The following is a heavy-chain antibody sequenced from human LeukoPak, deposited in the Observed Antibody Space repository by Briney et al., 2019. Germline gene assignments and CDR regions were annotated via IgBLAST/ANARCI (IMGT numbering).Heavy chain of an antibody. D-gene: IGHD2-2*01. CDR1: RFTFSNFA. CDR3: AKSGPYCSSTTCNYFDY. Sequence: GGSLRLSCAASRFTFSNFAMSWVRQAPGKGLEWVSTIGGSAYSTYYADSVKGRFTISRDNSKNALFLQMNSLSAEDTAVYYCAKSGPYCSSTTCNYFDYWGQGTLVTVSS. J-gene: IGHJ4*02. CDR2: IGGSAYST. V-gene: IGHV3-23*01.